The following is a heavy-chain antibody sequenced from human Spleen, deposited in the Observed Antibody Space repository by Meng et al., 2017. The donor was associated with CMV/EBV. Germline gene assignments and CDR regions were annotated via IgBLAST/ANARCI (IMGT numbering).Heavy chain of an antibody. CDR2: IYWNDAK. CDR1: YSLSTIGVG. Sequence: YSLSTIGVGVGWVRQPPGKALEWLALIYWNDAKRYSPSLRDRLSITKGTSENQVVLTMTNMDPVDTATYYCARTYYYDSSGYFFDYWGQGALVTVSS. CDR3: ARTYYYDSSGYFFDY. V-gene: IGHV2-5*01. D-gene: IGHD3-22*01. J-gene: IGHJ4*02.